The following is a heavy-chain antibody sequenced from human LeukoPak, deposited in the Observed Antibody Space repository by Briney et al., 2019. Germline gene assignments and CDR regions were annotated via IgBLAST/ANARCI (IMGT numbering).Heavy chain of an antibody. Sequence: ASVKVSCKASGYTFTNYAMNWVRQAPGQGREWMGWINTNNRNPTYAQRFTGRFVLSLDTSVSTTYLQISSLEAKDTAVYYCARWGYDIWAGSFDYWGQGTLVTVSS. CDR3: ARWGYDIWAGSFDY. V-gene: IGHV7-4-1*02. CDR1: GYTFTNYA. J-gene: IGHJ4*02. CDR2: INTNNRNP. D-gene: IGHD3-9*01.